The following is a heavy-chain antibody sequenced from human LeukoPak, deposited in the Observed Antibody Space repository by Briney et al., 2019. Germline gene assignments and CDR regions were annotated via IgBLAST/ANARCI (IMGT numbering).Heavy chain of an antibody. CDR3: ATAKGDITGTTGGMDV. Sequence: GASVKVSCKASGGTFSSYAISWVRQAPGQGLEWMGRIIPILGIAIYAQKFQGRVTMTEDTSTDTAYMELSSLRSEDTAVYYCATAKGDITGTTGGMDVWGQGTTVTVSS. CDR2: IIPILGIA. V-gene: IGHV1-69*04. J-gene: IGHJ6*02. CDR1: GGTFSSYA. D-gene: IGHD1-7*01.